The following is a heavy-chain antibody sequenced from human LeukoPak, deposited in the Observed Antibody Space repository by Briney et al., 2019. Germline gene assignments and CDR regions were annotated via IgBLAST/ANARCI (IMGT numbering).Heavy chain of an antibody. CDR1: GFTFSSYW. CDR3: AIIPRAAAGPSARTPFHY. D-gene: IGHD6-13*01. Sequence: GGSLRLSCEVSGFTFSSYWMNWVRQAPGKGLEWVANIKQDGSDKYYVDSVKGRFTIPRDTAKNSLYLQMNSLRAEDTAVYYCAIIPRAAAGPSARTPFHYWGQGTLVTVSS. V-gene: IGHV3-7*01. CDR2: IKQDGSDK. J-gene: IGHJ4*02.